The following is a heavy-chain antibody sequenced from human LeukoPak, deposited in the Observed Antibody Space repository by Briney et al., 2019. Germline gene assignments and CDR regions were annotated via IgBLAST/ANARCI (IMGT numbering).Heavy chain of an antibody. Sequence: GGSLRLSCAASGFTVSSNYMSWVRQAPGKGLEWVSRINNDGSSTTYADSVKGRFTISRDNAKNTLYLQMNSLRAEDTAVYYCARGGTASFDPWGQGTLVTVSS. CDR2: INNDGSST. D-gene: IGHD1-1*01. J-gene: IGHJ5*02. CDR1: GFTVSSNY. CDR3: ARGGTASFDP. V-gene: IGHV3-74*01.